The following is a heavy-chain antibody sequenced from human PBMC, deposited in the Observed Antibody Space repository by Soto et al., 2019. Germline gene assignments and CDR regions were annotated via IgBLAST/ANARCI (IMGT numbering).Heavy chain of an antibody. Sequence: GASVKVSCKASGYTFTSYDINWVRQATGQGLEWMGWMNPNSGNTGYAQKLQGRVTMTRNTSISTAYMELSSLRSEDTAVYYCARNGGYYDILTGHYSDAFDIWGQGTMVTVSS. CDR1: GYTFTSYD. D-gene: IGHD3-9*01. V-gene: IGHV1-8*01. CDR3: ARNGGYYDILTGHYSDAFDI. J-gene: IGHJ3*02. CDR2: MNPNSGNT.